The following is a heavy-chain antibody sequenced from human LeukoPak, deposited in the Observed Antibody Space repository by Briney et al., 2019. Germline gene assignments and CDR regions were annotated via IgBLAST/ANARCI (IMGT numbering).Heavy chain of an antibody. Sequence: GGSLRLSCAASGFTFDDYAMHWVRQAPGKGLEWVSLISGDGGSTYYADSVKGRFTISRDNSKNSLYLQMNSLRTEDTALFYCACIRGFWGYFDYWAQGPWSPSPQ. V-gene: IGHV3-43*02. J-gene: IGHJ4*03. CDR3: ACIRGFWGYFDY. D-gene: IGHD3-3*01. CDR1: GFTFDDYA. CDR2: ISGDGGST.